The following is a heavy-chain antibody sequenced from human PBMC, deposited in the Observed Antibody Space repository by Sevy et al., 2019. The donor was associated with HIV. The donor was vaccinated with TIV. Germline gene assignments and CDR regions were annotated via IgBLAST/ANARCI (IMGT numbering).Heavy chain of an antibody. CDR1: GYTFTDYF. V-gene: IGHV1-2*02. D-gene: IGHD3-22*01. Sequence: ASVKVSCKASGYTFTDYFMHWVRQAPGQGLEWMGWINPNSGGTNYAQRFRGRVTMTRDTSISTAYMELSRLRSDDTAVYYCASLSGYYYDSSRYYNTDAFDIWGQGTMVTVSS. CDR2: INPNSGGT. J-gene: IGHJ3*02. CDR3: ASLSGYYYDSSRYYNTDAFDI.